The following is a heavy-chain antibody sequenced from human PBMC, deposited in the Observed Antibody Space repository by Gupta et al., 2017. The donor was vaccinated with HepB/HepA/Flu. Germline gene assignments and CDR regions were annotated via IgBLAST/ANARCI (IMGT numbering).Heavy chain of an antibody. V-gene: IGHV3-23*01. CDR3: ARDVLRNYDFSTGDIGGNWFAP. CDR1: CFTFPSHA. J-gene: IGHJ5*02. D-gene: IGHD3/OR15-3a*01. Sequence: EVPLLESGGGLVPPGGSLRLTCGASCFTFPSHAMTWARQAPGKGVEWVSVISGRGGKTYYADSVKGRFTISRDNSKNALYLQMNSLRAEDTAIYYGARDVLRNYDFSTGDIGGNWFAPWGQGTMVTVSS. CDR2: ISGRGGKT.